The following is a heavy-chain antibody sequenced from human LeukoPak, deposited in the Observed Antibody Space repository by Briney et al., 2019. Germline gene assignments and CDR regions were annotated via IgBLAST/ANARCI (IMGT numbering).Heavy chain of an antibody. D-gene: IGHD2-21*02. CDR1: GGSFSGYY. CDR3: ARGGATSGHIVVVTAIRTRYYYYGMDV. Sequence: SETLSLTCAVYGGSFSGYYWSWIRQPPGKGLEWIGEINHGGSTNYNPSLKSRVTISVDTSKNQFSLKLSSVTAADTAVYYCARGGATSGHIVVVTAIRTRYYYYGMDVWGQGTTVTVSS. CDR2: INHGGST. V-gene: IGHV4-34*01. J-gene: IGHJ6*02.